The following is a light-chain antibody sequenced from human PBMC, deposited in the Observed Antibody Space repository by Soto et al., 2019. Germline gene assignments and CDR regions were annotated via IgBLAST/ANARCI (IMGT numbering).Light chain of an antibody. V-gene: IGKV3D-11*02. Sequence: EIVLTQSPATLSLSPGERATLSCRASQSIGSYLAWYQQRPGQPPRLLIYDASNRATGIPARFSGSGPGTDFTLTISSLEPEDFAVYYCQQRNNWQAFGQGTRLEIK. CDR3: QQRNNWQA. J-gene: IGKJ5*01. CDR1: QSIGSY. CDR2: DAS.